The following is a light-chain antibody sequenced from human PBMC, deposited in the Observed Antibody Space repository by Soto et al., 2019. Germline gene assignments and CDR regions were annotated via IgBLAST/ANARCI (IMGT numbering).Light chain of an antibody. CDR2: DVS. J-gene: IGLJ1*01. CDR3: SSYTSSSTRV. CDR1: SSDVGGYNY. Sequence: QSALTQPASVSGSPGQSITISCTGTSSDVGGYNYVSWYQQHPGKAPKLMIYDVSNRPSGVSNRFSGSKSGNTASLTISGLQADDEVDYYCSSYTSSSTRVFGTGTKLTVL. V-gene: IGLV2-14*01.